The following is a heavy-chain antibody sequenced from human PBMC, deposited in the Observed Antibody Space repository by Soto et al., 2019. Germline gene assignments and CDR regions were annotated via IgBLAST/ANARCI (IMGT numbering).Heavy chain of an antibody. V-gene: IGHV1-69*13. CDR2: IIPIFGTA. J-gene: IGHJ6*02. CDR3: ARDSRETYYDFWSGYPGARYGMDV. Sequence: ASVKGYCKAAVGTFSSYAISWVRQAPGQGLEWMGGIIPIFGTANYAQKFQGRVTITADESTSTAYMELSSLRSEDTAVYYCARDSRETYYDFWSGYPGARYGMDVWGQGTTVTVSS. D-gene: IGHD3-3*01. CDR1: VGTFSSYA.